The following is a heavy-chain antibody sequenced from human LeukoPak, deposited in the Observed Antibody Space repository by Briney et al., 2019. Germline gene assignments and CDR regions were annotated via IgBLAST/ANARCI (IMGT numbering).Heavy chain of an antibody. CDR1: GFTFNNYA. Sequence: GGSLRLSCTASGFTFNNYAMYWVRQAPRKGLEWVAGIFGSGGSAHYADSVKGRFTISRDNSKNTLFLQMSSLRADDTALYYCARHVNYDISGALGSWGQGTLVAVSS. V-gene: IGHV3-23*01. CDR2: IFGSGGSA. D-gene: IGHD3-22*01. J-gene: IGHJ4*02. CDR3: ARHVNYDISGALGS.